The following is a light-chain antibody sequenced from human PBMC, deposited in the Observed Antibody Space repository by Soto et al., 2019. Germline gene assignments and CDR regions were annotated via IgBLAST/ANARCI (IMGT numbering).Light chain of an antibody. CDR2: DAS. V-gene: IGKV1-9*01. J-gene: IGKJ1*01. CDR3: QHYYGFSRT. CDR1: QDFINF. Sequence: DIQLTQSPSFLSASIGDRVTITCRASQDFINFLAWYQQKPGRAPKLLMYDASTLQSGVPSRFSGSGSGTEFTLTISSLQPDDFATYYCQHYYGFSRTFGQGTKVDIK.